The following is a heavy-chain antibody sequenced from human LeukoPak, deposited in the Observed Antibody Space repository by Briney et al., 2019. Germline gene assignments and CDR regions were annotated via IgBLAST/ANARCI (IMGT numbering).Heavy chain of an antibody. Sequence: SETLSLTCTVSGGSISSYYWSWIRQPPGKGLEWIGYIYYSGSTNYNPSLKSRVTISVDTSKNQFSLKLSSVTAADTAVYYCARGQSRSVFDYWGQGTLVTVSS. CDR1: GGSISSYY. CDR3: ARGQSRSVFDY. J-gene: IGHJ4*02. D-gene: IGHD3-3*01. CDR2: IYYSGST. V-gene: IGHV4-59*01.